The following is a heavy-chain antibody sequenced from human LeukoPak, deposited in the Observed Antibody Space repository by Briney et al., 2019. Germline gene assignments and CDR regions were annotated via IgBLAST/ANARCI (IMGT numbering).Heavy chain of an antibody. Sequence: PSETLSPTCTVSGCSITSYYWNWIRQPPWKGLDSIGYIYYSGSTNYNPSLKSRVTISVDTSKNQISLKLSSGTAADTAVYYCARRGRGGMDVWGQGTTVTVSS. CDR3: ARRGRGGMDV. CDR2: IYYSGST. CDR1: GCSITSYY. J-gene: IGHJ6*02. V-gene: IGHV4-59*01. D-gene: IGHD3-10*01.